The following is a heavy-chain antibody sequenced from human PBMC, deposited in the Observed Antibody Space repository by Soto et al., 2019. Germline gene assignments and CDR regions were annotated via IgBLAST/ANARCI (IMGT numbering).Heavy chain of an antibody. Sequence: QVQLVQSGAEVKKPGSSVKVSCKASGGTFSSYAISWVRQAPGHGLEWMGGIIAYNGNTNYGQKLQGRVTMTTDTSPSTAYLALRSLSSDDTAVYYCAREGEYQLPSLAFEIWGQGTMVTVSS. D-gene: IGHD2-2*01. J-gene: IGHJ3*02. V-gene: IGHV1-18*01. CDR3: AREGEYQLPSLAFEI. CDR1: GGTFSSYA. CDR2: IIAYNGNT.